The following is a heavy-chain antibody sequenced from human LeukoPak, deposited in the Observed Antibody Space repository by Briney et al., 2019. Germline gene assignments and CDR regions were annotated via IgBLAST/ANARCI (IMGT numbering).Heavy chain of an antibody. CDR2: INAGNGNT. D-gene: IGHD4-17*01. Sequence: ASVKVSCKASGYIFTSYAMHWVRQAPGQRLEWMGWINAGNGNTKYSQKFQGRVTMTTDTSTSTAYMELRSLRSDDTAVYYCARGDYATVTTGADYWGQGTLVTVSS. CDR3: ARGDYATVTTGADY. CDR1: GYIFTSYA. J-gene: IGHJ4*02. V-gene: IGHV1-3*01.